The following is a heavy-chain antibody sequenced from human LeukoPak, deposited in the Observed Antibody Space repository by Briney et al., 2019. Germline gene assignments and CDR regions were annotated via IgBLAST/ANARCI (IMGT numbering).Heavy chain of an antibody. V-gene: IGHV4-34*01. D-gene: IGHD1-26*01. J-gene: IGHJ5*02. CDR2: INHSGST. CDR1: GGSISSYY. CDR3: ASGGGWSLYNWFDP. Sequence: SETLSLTCTVSGGSISSYYWSWIRQPPGKGLEWIGEINHSGSTNYNPSLKSRVTISVDTSKNQFSLKLSSVTAADTAVYYCASGGGWSLYNWFDPWGQGTLVTVSS.